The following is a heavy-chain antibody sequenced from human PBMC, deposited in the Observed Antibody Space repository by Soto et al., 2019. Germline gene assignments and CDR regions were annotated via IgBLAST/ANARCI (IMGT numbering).Heavy chain of an antibody. J-gene: IGHJ6*02. CDR2: ISYDGGNK. D-gene: IGHD3-3*01. Sequence: GGSLRLSCAASGFTFSSYAVHWVRQAPGKGLEWVAVISYDGGNKYYADSVKGRFTISRDNSKNTLYLQMNSLRAEDTAVYYCARTDQEVLGVYYDFWSGYNPYYYYGMDVWGHGTTVTVSS. CDR3: ARTDQEVLGVYYDFWSGYNPYYYYGMDV. CDR1: GFTFSSYA. V-gene: IGHV3-30-3*01.